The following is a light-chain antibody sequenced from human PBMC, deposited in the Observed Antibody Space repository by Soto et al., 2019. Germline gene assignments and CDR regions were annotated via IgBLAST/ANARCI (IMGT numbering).Light chain of an antibody. Sequence: QSALTQPPSVSGSPGQSVAISCTGTSSDVGSYSRVSWYQQPPGAAPKLMIYEVSNRPSGVPDRFSGSKSGNTASLTISGLQAEDEADYYCNSYTGSSTYVFGTGTKLTVL. CDR1: SSDVGSYSR. CDR2: EVS. V-gene: IGLV2-18*02. CDR3: NSYTGSSTYV. J-gene: IGLJ1*01.